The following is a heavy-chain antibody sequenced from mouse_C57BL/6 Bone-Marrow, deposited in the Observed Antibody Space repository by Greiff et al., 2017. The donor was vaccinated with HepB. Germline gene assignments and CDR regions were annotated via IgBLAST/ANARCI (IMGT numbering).Heavy chain of an antibody. J-gene: IGHJ2*01. Sequence: QVQLKQPGAELVKPGASVKLSCKASGYTFTSYWMHWVKQRPGQGLEWIGMIHPNSGSTNYNEKFKSKATLTVDKSSSTAYMQLSSLTSEDSAVYYCARRGLRRIFDYWGQGTTLTVSS. CDR2: IHPNSGST. V-gene: IGHV1-64*01. CDR3: ARRGLRRIFDY. D-gene: IGHD2-4*01. CDR1: GYTFTSYW.